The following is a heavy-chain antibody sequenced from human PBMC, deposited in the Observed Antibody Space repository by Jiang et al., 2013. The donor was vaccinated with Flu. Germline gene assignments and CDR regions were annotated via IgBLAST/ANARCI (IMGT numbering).Heavy chain of an antibody. Sequence: VQLLESGGGLVKPGGSLRLSCAASGFTFSDYYMSWIRQAPGKGLEWVSYISSSSSYTNYADSVKDRFTISRDNAKNSLYLQMNSLRAEDTAVYYCARQPWEMATLLDYWGQGTLVTVSS. J-gene: IGHJ4*02. CDR3: ARQPWEMATLLDY. D-gene: IGHD5-24*01. CDR1: GFTFSDYY. V-gene: IGHV3-11*03. CDR2: ISSSSSYT.